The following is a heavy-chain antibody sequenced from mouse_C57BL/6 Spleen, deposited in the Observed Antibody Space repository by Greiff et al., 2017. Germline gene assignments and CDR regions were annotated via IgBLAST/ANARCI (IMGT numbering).Heavy chain of an antibody. CDR2: ISYDGSN. Sequence: VQLQQSGPGLVKPSQSLSLTCSVTGYSITSGYYWNWIRQFPGNKLEWMGYISYDGSNNYNPSLKNRISITRDTSKNQFFLKLNAVTTEDTATYYCARDGDYYGSSFAYWGQGTLVTVSA. CDR1: GYSITSGYY. CDR3: ARDGDYYGSSFAY. J-gene: IGHJ3*01. V-gene: IGHV3-6*01. D-gene: IGHD1-1*01.